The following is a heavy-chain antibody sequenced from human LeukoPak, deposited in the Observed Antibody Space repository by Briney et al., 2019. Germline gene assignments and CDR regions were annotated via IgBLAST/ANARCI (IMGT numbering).Heavy chain of an antibody. J-gene: IGHJ5*02. D-gene: IGHD2-2*01. CDR3: ARQQYQLLFHGHGWFDP. V-gene: IGHV4-39*01. CDR2: IYYTGRT. CDR1: GGSISSSTFY. Sequence: SETLSLTCTVSGGSISSSTFYWGWIRQPPGKGLEWIGSIYYTGRTYYNPSLKSRVTISVDTSKNQFSLKLSSVTAADTAVYYCARQQYQLLFHGHGWFDPWGQGTLVTVSS.